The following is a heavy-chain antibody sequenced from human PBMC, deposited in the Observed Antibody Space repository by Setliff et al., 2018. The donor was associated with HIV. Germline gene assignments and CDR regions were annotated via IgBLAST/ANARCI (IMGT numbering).Heavy chain of an antibody. D-gene: IGHD3-16*02. CDR2: IYYSGST. CDR1: GGSISSYY. CDR3: AREGRDDYVWGSYRGAFDI. J-gene: IGHJ3*02. V-gene: IGHV4-59*01. Sequence: KTSETLSLTCTVSGGSISSYYWSWIRQPPGKGLEWIGYIYYSGSTNYNPSPKSRVTISVDTSKNQFSLKLSSVTAADTAVYYCAREGRDDYVWGSYRGAFDIWGQGTMVTVSS.